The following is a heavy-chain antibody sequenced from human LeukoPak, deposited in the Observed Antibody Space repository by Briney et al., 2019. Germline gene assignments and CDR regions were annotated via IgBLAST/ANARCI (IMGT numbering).Heavy chain of an antibody. CDR1: GGPISSGGYY. CDR3: AIQGMIVNY. D-gene: IGHD3-22*01. CDR2: IYYSGST. J-gene: IGHJ4*02. V-gene: IGHV4-31*03. Sequence: PSETLSLTCTVSGGPISSGGYYWSWIRQDPGKGLEWIGYIYYSGSTYYNPSLKSRVTISVDTSKNQFSLKLSSVTAADTAVYYCAIQGMIVNYWGQGTLVTVSS.